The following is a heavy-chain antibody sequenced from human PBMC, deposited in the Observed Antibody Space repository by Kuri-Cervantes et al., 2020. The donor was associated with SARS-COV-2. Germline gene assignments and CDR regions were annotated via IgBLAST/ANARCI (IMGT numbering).Heavy chain of an antibody. Sequence: GGSLRLSCAASGFTFSSYSMNWVRQAPGKGLEWVSYISTSSSAISYADSVKGRFTISRDNAKNSLLLQMNSLRAGDTAVYYCCLTSGRSGYYGCNHWGQGTLVTVSS. CDR1: GFTFSSYS. V-gene: IGHV3-48*01. CDR2: ISTSSSAI. D-gene: IGHD3-3*01. J-gene: IGHJ5*02. CDR3: CLTSGRSGYYGCNH.